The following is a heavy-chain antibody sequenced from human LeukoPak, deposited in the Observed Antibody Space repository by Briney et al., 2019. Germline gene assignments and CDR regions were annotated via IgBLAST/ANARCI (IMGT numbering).Heavy chain of an antibody. CDR2: ISSSSSYI. Sequence: GGSLRLSCAASGFTLSSYSMNWVRQAPGKGLEWVSSISSSSSYIYYADSVKGRFTISRDNAKNSLYLQMNSLRAEDTAVYYCARDARELRGDYWGQGTLVTVSS. V-gene: IGHV3-21*01. J-gene: IGHJ4*02. D-gene: IGHD1-7*01. CDR3: ARDARELRGDY. CDR1: GFTLSSYS.